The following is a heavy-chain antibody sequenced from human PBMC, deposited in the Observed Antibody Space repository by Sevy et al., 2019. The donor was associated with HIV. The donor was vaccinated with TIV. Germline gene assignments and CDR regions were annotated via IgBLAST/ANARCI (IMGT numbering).Heavy chain of an antibody. Sequence: GGSLRLSCAASGFDFNHHWMSWVRQAPQKGLEWVANIKQDGSETYYVDSLEGQFTFSRDNAKNSLSLQINDLRAEDSAVYYCARLPTGLQSFHYFLSTYFVSWGQGTLVTVSS. D-gene: IGHD3-16*02. CDR1: GFDFNHHW. V-gene: IGHV3-7*01. CDR2: IKQDGSET. J-gene: IGHJ4*02. CDR3: ARLPTGLQSFHYFLSTYFVS.